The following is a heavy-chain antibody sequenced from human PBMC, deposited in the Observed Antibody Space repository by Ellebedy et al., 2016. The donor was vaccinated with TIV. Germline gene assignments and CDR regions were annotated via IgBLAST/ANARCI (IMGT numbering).Heavy chain of an antibody. D-gene: IGHD1-26*01. J-gene: IGHJ4*02. Sequence: GESLKISCAASGFTFSSYAMNWVRQAPGKGLEWVSYIDGSGGFIKYADSVKGRFTISRDNAKNSLYLQMNSLGAEETAVYYCARVSSGSYKTDFDYWGQGILVTVSS. CDR2: IDGSGGFI. CDR3: ARVSSGSYKTDFDY. CDR1: GFTFSSYA. V-gene: IGHV3-21*01.